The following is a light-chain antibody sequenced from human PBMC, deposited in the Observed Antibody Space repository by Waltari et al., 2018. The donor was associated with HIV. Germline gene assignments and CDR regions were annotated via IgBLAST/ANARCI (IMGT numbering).Light chain of an antibody. CDR2: KAS. CDR1: QSISTW. CDR3: QLYSSYRT. J-gene: IGKJ1*01. Sequence: DIQMTQSPSTLSASVGDRVTITCRASQSISTWLAWYQQTPGKAPKLLIYKASILQNGVPSRYSCSGSVTEFTLTISSLQPDDFGNYYCQLYSSYRTFGQGTRVEIK. V-gene: IGKV1-5*03.